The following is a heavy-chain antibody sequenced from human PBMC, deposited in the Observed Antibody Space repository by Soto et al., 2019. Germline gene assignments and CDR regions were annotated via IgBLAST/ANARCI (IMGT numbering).Heavy chain of an antibody. D-gene: IGHD3-10*01. V-gene: IGHV4-59*01. CDR3: ARDETSDYYGSGRSQF. CDR2: IYYSGST. CDR1: GGSISSYY. J-gene: IGHJ4*02. Sequence: PSETLSLTCTVSGGSISSYYWSWIRQPPGKGLEWIGYIYYSGSTNYNPSLKSRVTISVDTSKNQFSLKLSSVTAADTAVYYCARDETSDYYGSGRSQFWGQGTLVTVS.